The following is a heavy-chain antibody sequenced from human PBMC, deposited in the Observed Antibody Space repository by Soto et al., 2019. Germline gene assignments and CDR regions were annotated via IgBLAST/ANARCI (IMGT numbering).Heavy chain of an antibody. D-gene: IGHD3-10*01. CDR2: ISYSGDT. CDR3: ARPVLLWFGEFIHDAFDI. CDR1: GDSITSRDFY. Sequence: PSETLSLTCTVSGDSITSRDFYWGWIRRPPGQGLEWIGSISYSGDTFYNPSLKSRLTMSVDTSKNQFSLKLSSVTAADTAVYYCARPVLLWFGEFIHDAFDIWGQGTMVTVSS. J-gene: IGHJ3*02. V-gene: IGHV4-39*01.